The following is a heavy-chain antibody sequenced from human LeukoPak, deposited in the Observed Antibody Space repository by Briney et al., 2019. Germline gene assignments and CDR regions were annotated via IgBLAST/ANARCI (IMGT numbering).Heavy chain of an antibody. Sequence: SETLSLTCTVSGGSIGTYYWSWIRQPPGKGLEWIGYIYYNGYTDYNPSLKSRVTISLHTSKNQFSLKLSSVTAADTAVYYCAGGGYDHEVDYWGQGTLVTVSS. V-gene: IGHV4-59*12. D-gene: IGHD5-12*01. CDR3: AGGGYDHEVDY. CDR2: IYYNGYT. CDR1: GGSIGTYY. J-gene: IGHJ4*02.